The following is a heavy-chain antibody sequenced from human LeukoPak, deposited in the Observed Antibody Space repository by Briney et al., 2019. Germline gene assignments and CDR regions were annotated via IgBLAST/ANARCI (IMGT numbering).Heavy chain of an antibody. CDR3: ARETSRAFDI. CDR1: GFTFSSYA. Sequence: QPGRSLRLSGAASGFTFSSYAMHWVRQAPGKGLEWVAVISYDGSNKYYADSVKGRFTIPRDNSKNTLYLQMNSLRAEDTAVYYCARETSRAFDIWGQGTMVTVSS. D-gene: IGHD6-13*01. J-gene: IGHJ3*02. CDR2: ISYDGSNK. V-gene: IGHV3-30-3*01.